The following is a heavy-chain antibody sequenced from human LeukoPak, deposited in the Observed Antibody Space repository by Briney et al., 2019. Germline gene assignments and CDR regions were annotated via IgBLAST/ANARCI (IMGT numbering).Heavy chain of an antibody. CDR2: IRSKAYGGTT. J-gene: IGHJ6*03. CDR3: TRNRRMTILGVDPYYYYMDG. Sequence: PGRSMRPSCTASGFTLGDNAMSWVRQAHGKGLEWEGFIRSKAYGGTTEYAASVKGRFTISRDDSKSSAYVQMNSLKTEDTGVFHCTRNRRMTILGVDPYYYYMDGWRKGSTVTVSS. CDR1: GFTLGDNA. V-gene: IGHV3-49*04. D-gene: IGHD3-3*01.